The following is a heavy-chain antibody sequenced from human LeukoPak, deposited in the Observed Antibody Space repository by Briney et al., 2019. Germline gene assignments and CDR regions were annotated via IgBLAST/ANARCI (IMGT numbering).Heavy chain of an antibody. D-gene: IGHD2-15*01. CDR3: ARVAPNRRYCSGGSCLNYFDY. V-gene: IGHV4-34*01. CDR2: IYYSGST. Sequence: SETLSLTCAVYGGSFSGYYWSWIRQPPGKGLEWIGSIYYSGSTYYNPSLKSRVTISVDTSKNQFSLKLSSVTAADTAVYYCARVAPNRRYCSGGSCLNYFDYWGQGTLVTVSS. J-gene: IGHJ4*02. CDR1: GGSFSGYY.